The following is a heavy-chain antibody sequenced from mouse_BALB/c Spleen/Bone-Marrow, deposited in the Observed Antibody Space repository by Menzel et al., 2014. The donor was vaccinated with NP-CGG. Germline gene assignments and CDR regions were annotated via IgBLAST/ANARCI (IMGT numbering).Heavy chain of an antibody. V-gene: IGHV1-26*01. J-gene: IGHJ4*01. D-gene: IGHD2-14*01. CDR3: AKNYRYDGALDY. CDR1: GYSFTGYY. Sequence: EVQLQQSGPELVKPGASVKISCKASGYSFTGYYMHWVKQSHVKSLEWIGRINPYNGATSYNQNFKVKASLTVDKSSSTAYMELHSLTSEDAAVEYCAKNYRYDGALDYWGQGTPVTVSS. CDR2: INPYNGAT.